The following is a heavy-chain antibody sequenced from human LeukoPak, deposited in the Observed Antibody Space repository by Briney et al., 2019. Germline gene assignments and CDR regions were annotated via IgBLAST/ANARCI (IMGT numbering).Heavy chain of an antibody. V-gene: IGHV4-34*03. D-gene: IGHD3-10*01. J-gene: IGHJ4*02. CDR2: INHSGST. CDR3: RGVRFGELFDY. Sequence: SETLSLTCAVYGGSFSGYYWSWIRQPPGKGLEWIGEINHSGSTNYNPSLKSRVTISVDTSKNQFSLKLSSVTAADTAVYYCRGVRFGELFDYWGQGTLVTVSS. CDR1: GGSFSGYY.